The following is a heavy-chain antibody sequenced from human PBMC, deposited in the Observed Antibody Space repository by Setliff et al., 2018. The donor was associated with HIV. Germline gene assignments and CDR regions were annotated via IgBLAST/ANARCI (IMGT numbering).Heavy chain of an antibody. D-gene: IGHD3-10*01. CDR1: GVSTISSSSSYYW. V-gene: IGHV4-4*02. CDR3: ARVITMVWTTFDP. CDR2: IYHSGGT. Sequence: SETLSLTCIVSGVSTISSSSSYYWWSWVRQPPGKGLEWIGEIYHSGGTNYNPSLKSRVTISLDKSKNHFSLELRSVTAADTAVYYCARVITMVWTTFDPWGQGTLVTVSS. J-gene: IGHJ5*02.